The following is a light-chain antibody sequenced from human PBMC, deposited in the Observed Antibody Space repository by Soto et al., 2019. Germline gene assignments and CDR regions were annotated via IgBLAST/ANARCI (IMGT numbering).Light chain of an antibody. CDR2: EVS. Sequence: QSALTQPPSASGSPGQSVTISCTGTSSDVGGYNYVSWYQQHPGKAPKLMIYEVSKRPSGVPDRFSGSKSGNTASLTVSGLQAEDDADYYCSSYAGGNILVVFGGGTKLTVL. CDR1: SSDVGGYNY. V-gene: IGLV2-8*01. CDR3: SSYAGGNILVV. J-gene: IGLJ2*01.